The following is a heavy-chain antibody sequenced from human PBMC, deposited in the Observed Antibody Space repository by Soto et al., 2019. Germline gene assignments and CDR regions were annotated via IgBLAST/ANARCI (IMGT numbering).Heavy chain of an antibody. D-gene: IGHD5-12*01. J-gene: IGHJ5*02. CDR2: MNPNSGNT. CDR3: AQAHGYNPS. V-gene: IGHV1-8*01. CDR1: GYTFTSYD. Sequence: QVQLVQSGAEVKKPGASVKVSCKASGYTFTSYDINWVRQATGQGLEWMGWMNPNSGNTGYAQKFQGRVTMTRHTSICTAYIELSSLIAEDTAVYDGAQAHGYNPSWGQGTRVTVSS.